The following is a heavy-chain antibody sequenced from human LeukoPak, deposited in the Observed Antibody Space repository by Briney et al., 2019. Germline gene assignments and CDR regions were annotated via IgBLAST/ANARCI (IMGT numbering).Heavy chain of an antibody. CDR1: GDSISSSSYY. CDR3: VRGYGSGSYNNFNQ. Sequence: PSETLSLTCTVSGDSISSSSYYWGFIRQPPGQGLEWIGSIYYSGSTYYNASFKTRVTISLDTSKNQFSLDLTSVTAADTAVYYCVRGYGSGSYNNFNQWGQGLLVAVSS. CDR2: IYYSGST. J-gene: IGHJ4*02. D-gene: IGHD3-10*01. V-gene: IGHV4-39*07.